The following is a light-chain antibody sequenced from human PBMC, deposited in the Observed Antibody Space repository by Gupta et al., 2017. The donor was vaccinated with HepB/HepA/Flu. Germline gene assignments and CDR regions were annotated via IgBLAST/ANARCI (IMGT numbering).Light chain of an antibody. V-gene: IGLV1-44*01. CDR2: YNN. CDR1: SSNIGSTN. J-gene: IGLJ2*01. Sequence: QSVLTQPPSASGTPGQRVTISCSGSSSNIGSTNVNWYQHLPGTAPKLLIYYNNQRPSGVPDRFSGSKSGTSASRVISGLQSEDEADYYCAAWDGSLNGVLFGGGTKLTVL. CDR3: AAWDGSLNGVL.